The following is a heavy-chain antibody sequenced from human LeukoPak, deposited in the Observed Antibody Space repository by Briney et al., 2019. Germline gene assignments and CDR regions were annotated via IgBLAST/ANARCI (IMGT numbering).Heavy chain of an antibody. V-gene: IGHV4-38-2*02. CDR2: INHSGST. J-gene: IGHJ4*02. D-gene: IGHD2-21*01. CDR1: GYSISSGYY. Sequence: SETLSLTCTVSGYSISSGYYWNWIRQPPGKGLEWIGEINHSGSTNYNPSLESRVTISVDTSKNQFSLKLSSVTAADTAVYYCARGRALFDWGQGTLVTVSS. CDR3: ARGRALFD.